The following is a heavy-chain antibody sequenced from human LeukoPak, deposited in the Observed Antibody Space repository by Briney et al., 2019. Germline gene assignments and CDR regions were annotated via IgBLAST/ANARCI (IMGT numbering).Heavy chain of an antibody. D-gene: IGHD3-22*01. J-gene: IGHJ4*02. V-gene: IGHV4-39*02. CDR1: GGSISSSRYY. CDR2: IYYTGST. Sequence: PSETLSLTCTVSGGSISSSRYYWGWIRQPPGKGLEWIGHIYYTGSTYYNPSLKSRLTISVDTSKNHFSLKLSSVTAADTAVYYCASRISDSSGYFDYWGQGTLVPVSS. CDR3: ASRISDSSGYFDY.